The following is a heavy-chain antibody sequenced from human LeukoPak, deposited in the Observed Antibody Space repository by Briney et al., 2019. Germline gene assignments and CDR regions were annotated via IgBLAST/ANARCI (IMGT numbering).Heavy chain of an antibody. D-gene: IGHD1-26*01. CDR2: IYYSGST. Sequence: SSYWMTWVRQPPGKGLEWIGSIYYSGSTYYNPSLKSRVTISVDTSKNQFSLKLSSVTAADTAVYYCARDRGSGNYYSLGYWGQGTLVTVSS. V-gene: IGHV4-39*07. CDR3: ARDRGSGNYYSLGY. J-gene: IGHJ4*02. CDR1: SSYW.